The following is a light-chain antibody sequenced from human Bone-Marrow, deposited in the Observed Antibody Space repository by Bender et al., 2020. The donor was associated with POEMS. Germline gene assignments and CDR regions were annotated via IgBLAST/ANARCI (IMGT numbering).Light chain of an antibody. CDR3: CSYAGSPTYA. CDR2: EVN. Sequence: QSALTQPASVSGSPGQSITISCTGTSSDVGAHNLVSWYQHHPGKAPKLMIYEVNFRPSGVSNRFSGSKSGNAASLTISGLQAEDEADYYCCSYAGSPTYAVGAGTKVTVL. V-gene: IGLV2-23*02. CDR1: SSDVGAHNL. J-gene: IGLJ1*01.